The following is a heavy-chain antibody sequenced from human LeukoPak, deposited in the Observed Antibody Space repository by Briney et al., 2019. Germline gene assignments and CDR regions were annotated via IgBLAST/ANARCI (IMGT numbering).Heavy chain of an antibody. Sequence: SETLSLTCTVSGGSISSNSYYWGWIRQPPGKGLECVGSIYYSGSTYYNPSLKSRVTISVDTPKNQFSLKLSSVTAADTAVYYCARDLYYYDSSGQEAFDIWGQGTMVTVSS. V-gene: IGHV4-39*07. CDR3: ARDLYYYDSSGQEAFDI. CDR2: IYYSGST. J-gene: IGHJ3*02. CDR1: GGSISSNSYY. D-gene: IGHD3-22*01.